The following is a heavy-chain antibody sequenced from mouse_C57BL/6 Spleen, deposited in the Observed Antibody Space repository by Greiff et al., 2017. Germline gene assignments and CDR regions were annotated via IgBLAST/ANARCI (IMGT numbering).Heavy chain of an antibody. CDR3: TTRDYGSSNMDY. CDR2: IERENGDT. D-gene: IGHD1-1*01. V-gene: IGHV14-4*01. CDR1: GFNIKDDY. Sequence: VQLQQSGAELVRPGASVKLSCTASGFNIKDDYMHWVQQRPEQGLEWLGWIERENGDTEYASQFQGKATIKADTSSNTAYLQLSSLTSEDTAVYYCTTRDYGSSNMDYWGQGTSVTVSS. J-gene: IGHJ4*01.